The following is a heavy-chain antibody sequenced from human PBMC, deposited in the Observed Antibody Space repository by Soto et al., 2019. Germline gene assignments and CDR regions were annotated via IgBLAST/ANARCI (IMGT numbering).Heavy chain of an antibody. Sequence: GGSLRLSCAASGFTFSSYSMNWVRQAPGKGLEWVSSISSSSFSINYADSVKGRSSISRDNAQNSLHLQMNNLRAEDTAVYYCARNESSNIYGMDVWGQGTTVTVSS. CDR2: ISSSSFSI. CDR1: GFTFSSYS. CDR3: ARNESSNIYGMDV. J-gene: IGHJ6*02. V-gene: IGHV3-21*01. D-gene: IGHD6-6*01.